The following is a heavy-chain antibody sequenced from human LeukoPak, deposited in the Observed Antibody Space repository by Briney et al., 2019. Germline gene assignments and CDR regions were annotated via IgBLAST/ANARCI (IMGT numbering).Heavy chain of an antibody. D-gene: IGHD1-1*01. Sequence: SETLSLTCTVSGGSISTYYWTWIRQPPGKGLEWIGYIFYSGSTNYNPSLKSRVTISVDTSKNQFSLKLSSVTAADTAVYYGAGYRVNAFDYWGQGTLVTVSS. J-gene: IGHJ4*02. CDR2: IFYSGST. CDR3: AGYRVNAFDY. CDR1: GGSISTYY. V-gene: IGHV4-59*01.